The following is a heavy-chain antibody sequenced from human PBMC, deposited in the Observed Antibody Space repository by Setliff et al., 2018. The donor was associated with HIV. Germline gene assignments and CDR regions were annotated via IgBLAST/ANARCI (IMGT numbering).Heavy chain of an antibody. J-gene: IGHJ6*02. Sequence: GGSLRLSCAASGFTFSDYSMSWIRQAPGKGLEWVSYISDPIYYADSVKGRFTISRDNAKNSLYLQMNSLRAEDTALYCCAKDIGITRARYYYGMDVWGQGTTVTVSS. CDR1: GFTFSDYS. V-gene: IGHV3-11*01. CDR3: AKDIGITRARYYYGMDV. CDR2: ISDPI. D-gene: IGHD3-3*01.